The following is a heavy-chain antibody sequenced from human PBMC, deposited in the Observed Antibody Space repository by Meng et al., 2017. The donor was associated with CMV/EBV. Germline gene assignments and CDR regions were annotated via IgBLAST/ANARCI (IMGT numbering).Heavy chain of an antibody. CDR1: GYTFTGYY. J-gene: IGHJ6*02. Sequence: SVTVSCKASGYTFTGYYMHWVRQAPGQGLEWMGWINPNSGGTNYAQKFQGRVTMTRDTSISTAYMELSRLRSDDTAVYYCARDLYDDFWSGYYFYYGMDVWGQGTTVTVSS. V-gene: IGHV1-2*02. CDR2: INPNSGGT. D-gene: IGHD3-3*01. CDR3: ARDLYDDFWSGYYFYYGMDV.